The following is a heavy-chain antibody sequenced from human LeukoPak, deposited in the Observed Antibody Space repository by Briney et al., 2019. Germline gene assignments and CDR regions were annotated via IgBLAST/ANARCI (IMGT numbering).Heavy chain of an antibody. J-gene: IGHJ3*02. CDR2: IRTNTGSP. D-gene: IGHD2-15*01. CDR3: AKDLDSAAFDI. Sequence: ASVKVSCKASGCTFTTYAINWVRQAPGQGLEYMGWIRTNTGSPTYAQGFTGRFVFSLDTSVNTAYLQISSLKAEDTAVYYCAKDLDSAAFDIWGQGTMVTVSS. CDR1: GCTFTTYA. V-gene: IGHV7-4-1*02.